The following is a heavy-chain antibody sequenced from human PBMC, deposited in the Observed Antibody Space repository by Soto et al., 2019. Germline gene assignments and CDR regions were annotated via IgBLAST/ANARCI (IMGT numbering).Heavy chain of an antibody. D-gene: IGHD3-10*01. CDR3: ARDRVPVLLWFGDWFDP. J-gene: IGHJ5*02. CDR1: GYTFTSYA. Sequence: QVQLVQSGAEVKKPGDSVKVSCKASGYTFTSYAMHWVRQAPGQRLEWMGWINAGNGNTKYSQKFQGRVTITRDTSASTAYMELSSLRSEDTAVYYCARDRVPVLLWFGDWFDPWGQGTLVTVSS. V-gene: IGHV1-3*01. CDR2: INAGNGNT.